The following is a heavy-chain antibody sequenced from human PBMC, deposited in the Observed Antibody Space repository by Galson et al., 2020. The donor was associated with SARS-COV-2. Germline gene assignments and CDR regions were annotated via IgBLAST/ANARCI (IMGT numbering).Heavy chain of an antibody. Sequence: ASVKVSCKASGYTFTDYYIHWVRHAPGQGLEWMGCINPTGCRRTYAQRFQGRVTMTRDSSIRTAYMELDGLRFDDTAVYYCARDSRGEGVNFLRHFNFWGQGTRLTVSS. CDR2: INPTGCRR. D-gene: IGHD3-10*01. CDR3: ARDSRGEGVNFLRHFNF. V-gene: IGHV1-2*02. CDR1: GYTFTDYY. J-gene: IGHJ4*02.